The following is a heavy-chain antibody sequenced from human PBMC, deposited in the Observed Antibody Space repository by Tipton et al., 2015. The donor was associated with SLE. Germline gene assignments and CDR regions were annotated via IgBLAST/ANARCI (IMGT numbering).Heavy chain of an antibody. Sequence: TLSLTCTVSGGSISSHYWSWIRQPPGKGLEWIGYIYYSGSTNYNPSLKSRVTISVDTSKNQFSLKLSSVTAADTAVYYCARVGGGLVGAIDYWGQGTPVTVSS. CDR2: IYYSGST. J-gene: IGHJ4*02. CDR3: ARVGGGLVGAIDY. CDR1: GGSISSHY. V-gene: IGHV4-59*08. D-gene: IGHD1-26*01.